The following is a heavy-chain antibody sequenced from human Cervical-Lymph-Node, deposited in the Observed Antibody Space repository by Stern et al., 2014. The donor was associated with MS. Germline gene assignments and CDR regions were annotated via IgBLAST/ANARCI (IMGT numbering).Heavy chain of an antibody. CDR2: IIPIFGTA. D-gene: IGHD1-7*01. CDR1: GGTFSSYA. V-gene: IGHV1-69*01. J-gene: IGHJ6*02. CDR3: ARGAVKTGTTLFPEYYYGMDV. Sequence: VQLVESGAEVKKPGSSVKVSCKASGGTFSSYAISWVRQAPGQGLEWMGGIIPIFGTANYAQKFQGRVTITADESTSTAYMELSSLRSEDTAVYYCARGAVKTGTTLFPEYYYGMDVWGQGTTVTVSS.